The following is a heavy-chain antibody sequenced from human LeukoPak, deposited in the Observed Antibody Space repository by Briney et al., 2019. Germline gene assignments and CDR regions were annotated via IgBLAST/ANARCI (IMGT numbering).Heavy chain of an antibody. Sequence: GGSLRLPCAASGSAFRSYYMSGFRRAPGKGLEWVANINQDGSEKFYAGSVKGRFTVSRDNAENSLSLQMNSLRGEDTALYYCARVVNAWSMDVWGNGTTVTVSS. J-gene: IGHJ6*03. CDR2: INQDGSEK. CDR3: ARVVNAWSMDV. CDR1: GSAFRSYY. D-gene: IGHD2-21*01. V-gene: IGHV3-7*01.